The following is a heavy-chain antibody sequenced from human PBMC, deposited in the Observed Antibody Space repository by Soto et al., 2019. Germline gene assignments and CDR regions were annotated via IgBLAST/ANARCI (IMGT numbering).Heavy chain of an antibody. Sequence: QVQLVQSGAEVKKPGSSVTVSCKASGGTFSSYTISWVRQAPGQGLEWMGGIIPIFGTANYAQKFQGRVXXXXXXSTSTAXMELSXXXSXXXXVYYXARGXXXXXQLWYFDLWGRGTLVTVSS. J-gene: IGHJ2*01. CDR1: GGTFSSYT. CDR2: IIPIFGTA. CDR3: ARGXXXXXQLWYFDL. V-gene: IGHV1-69*05.